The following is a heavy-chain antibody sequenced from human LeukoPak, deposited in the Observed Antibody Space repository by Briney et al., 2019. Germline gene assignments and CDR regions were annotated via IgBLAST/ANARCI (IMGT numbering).Heavy chain of an antibody. CDR1: GGSISSYY. J-gene: IGHJ4*02. V-gene: IGHV4-59*01. D-gene: IGHD3/OR15-3a*01. Sequence: SETLSLSCTVSGGSISSYYWSWIRQPPGKGLEWIGYIHYSGSTNYNPSLKSRVTISVDTSKNQFSLKLSSVTAADTAVYYCARARYHTEMTYFRTVYYFDYWGQGTLVTVSS. CDR3: ARARYHTEMTYFRTVYYFDY. CDR2: IHYSGST.